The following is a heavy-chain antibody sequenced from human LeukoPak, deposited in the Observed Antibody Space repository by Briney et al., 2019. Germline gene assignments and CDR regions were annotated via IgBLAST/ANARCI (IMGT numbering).Heavy chain of an antibody. V-gene: IGHV3-7*01. CDR2: IRQDGNEK. CDR1: GFTFSNYW. J-gene: IGHJ4*02. Sequence: GGSLRLSCAASGFTFSNYWMSWVRQAPGKGLEWVANIRQDGNEKYYVGSVRGRFTISRDNAKNSLYLQMNSLGAGDTAVYYCARDHLNLFDYWGQGTLVTVSS. CDR3: ARDHLNLFDY.